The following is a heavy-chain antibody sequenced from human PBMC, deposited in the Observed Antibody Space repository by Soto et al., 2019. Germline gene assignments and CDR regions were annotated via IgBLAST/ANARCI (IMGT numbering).Heavy chain of an antibody. CDR3: ARGQRPQKTDNWFDP. V-gene: IGHV1-8*01. CDR2: MNPNSGNT. Sequence: GASVKVSCKASGYTFMSYDINWVRQATGQGLEWMGWMNPNSGNTGYAQKFQGRVTMTRNTSVSTAYMELSSLRSEDTAVYYCARGQRPQKTDNWFDPWGQGTLVTVSS. CDR1: GYTFMSYD. J-gene: IGHJ5*02. D-gene: IGHD6-6*01.